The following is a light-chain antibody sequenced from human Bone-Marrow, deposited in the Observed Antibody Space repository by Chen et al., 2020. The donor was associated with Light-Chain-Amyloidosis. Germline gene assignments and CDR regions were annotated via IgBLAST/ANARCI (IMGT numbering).Light chain of an antibody. J-gene: IGKJ3*01. V-gene: IGKV3-15*01. CDR3: QQNTHWPFS. CDR2: GAS. CDR1: QNLGSI. Sequence: EIVLTQSPATLSVSPGDRATLSCRANQNLGSILAWYQQKPGQSPRLLFYGASVRVPGTPARFRGSGYGTEFTLTISSLQSEDFAVYYCQQNTHWPFSFGPGTKVEI.